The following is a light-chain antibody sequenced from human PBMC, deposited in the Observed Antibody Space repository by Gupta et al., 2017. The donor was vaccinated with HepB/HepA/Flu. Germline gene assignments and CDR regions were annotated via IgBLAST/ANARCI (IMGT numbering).Light chain of an antibody. CDR1: SYDVGTYNF. CDR2: DVT. CDR3: CSYVASSTWV. Sequence: QSALPQPASVSGSPGQTITISCTGTSYDVGTYNFVSWYQQHPGKAPKLIIYDVTTRPSGVSDRFSGSKSGNTASLTISGLQAEDEADYYCCSYVASSTWVFGGGTKLTVL. V-gene: IGLV2-23*02. J-gene: IGLJ3*02.